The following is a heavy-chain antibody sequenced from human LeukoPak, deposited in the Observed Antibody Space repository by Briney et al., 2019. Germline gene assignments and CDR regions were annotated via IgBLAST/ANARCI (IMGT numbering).Heavy chain of an antibody. J-gene: IGHJ6*02. Sequence: ASVKVSCKASGYTFTGYYMHWVRQAPGQGLEWMGWINPNSGGTNYAQKFQGRVTMTRNTSISTAYMELSRLRSDDTAVYYCARDRGMAAAGDFYYYYGMDVWGQGTTVTVSS. CDR1: GYTFTGYY. V-gene: IGHV1-2*02. D-gene: IGHD6-13*01. CDR2: INPNSGGT. CDR3: ARDRGMAAAGDFYYYYGMDV.